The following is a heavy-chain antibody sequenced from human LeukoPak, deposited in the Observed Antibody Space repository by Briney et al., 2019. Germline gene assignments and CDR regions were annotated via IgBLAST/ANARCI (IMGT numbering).Heavy chain of an antibody. J-gene: IGHJ6*04. CDR3: AELGITMIGGV. CDR1: GFTFSSYE. CDR2: ISSIGSTI. Sequence: GGSLRLSCAASGFTFSSYEMNWVRQAPGKGLEWVSYISSIGSTIYYADSVKGRFPISRDNAKNSLYLQMNSLRAEDTAVYYCAELGITMIGGVWGKGTTVTISS. V-gene: IGHV3-48*03. D-gene: IGHD3-10*02.